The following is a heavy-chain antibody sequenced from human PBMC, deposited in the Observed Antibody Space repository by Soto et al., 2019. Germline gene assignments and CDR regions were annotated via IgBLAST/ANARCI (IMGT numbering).Heavy chain of an antibody. J-gene: IGHJ4*02. D-gene: IGHD3-22*01. CDR3: ARSDYYDSSGYYYAYYFDY. V-gene: IGHV1-2*04. CDR2: INPNSGGT. CDR1: GYTFTGYY. Sequence: ASVKVSCKASGYTFTGYYMHWVRQAPGQGLEWMGWINPNSGGTNYAQKFQGWVTMTRDTSISTAYMDLSRLRSDDTAVYYCARSDYYDSSGYYYAYYFDYWGQGTLVTVSS.